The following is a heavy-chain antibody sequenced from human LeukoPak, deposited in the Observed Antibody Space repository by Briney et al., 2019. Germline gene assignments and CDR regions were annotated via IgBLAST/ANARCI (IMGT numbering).Heavy chain of an antibody. CDR3: ARELSSGWSLDY. CDR1: GSTFSSHT. J-gene: IGHJ4*02. D-gene: IGHD6-19*01. CDR2: ISNTGSVI. V-gene: IGHV3-21*05. Sequence: GGSLRLSCVASGSTFSSHTMNWVRQAPGKGLEWISYISNTGSVIYYADSVKGRFTISRDNAKNSLYLQMNSLRAEDTAVYYCARELSSGWSLDYWGQGTLVTVSS.